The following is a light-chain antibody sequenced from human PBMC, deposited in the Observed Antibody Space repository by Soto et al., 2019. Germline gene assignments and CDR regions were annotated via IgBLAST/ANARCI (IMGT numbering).Light chain of an antibody. CDR1: QNRLSNSNNKHY. Sequence: DIVMTQSPDSLAVSLGERATINCKSSQNRLSNSNNKHYLAWYQQKPGQPPKLLIYWASSRESGVPDRFSGSGSATDFTLTTSNLQAEDVAVYYCQQYYSPPRYTFGQGTKLEIK. V-gene: IGKV4-1*01. CDR2: WAS. CDR3: QQYYSPPRYT. J-gene: IGKJ2*01.